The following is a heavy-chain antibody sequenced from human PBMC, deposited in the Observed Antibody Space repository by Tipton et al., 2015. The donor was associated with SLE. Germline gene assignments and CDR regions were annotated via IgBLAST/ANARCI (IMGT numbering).Heavy chain of an antibody. V-gene: IGHV3-73*01. D-gene: IGHD1-1*01. CDR3: VTGNPTYMDV. Sequence: GSLRLSCAASGFTFSASTIQWVRQASGKGLEWVGRIRGKADNYATVYVDSVKGRFTISRDDSKNTAYLQMNSLKTEDTAVYYCVTGNPTYMDVWGKGTTVTVSS. CDR2: IRGKADNYAT. J-gene: IGHJ6*03. CDR1: GFTFSAST.